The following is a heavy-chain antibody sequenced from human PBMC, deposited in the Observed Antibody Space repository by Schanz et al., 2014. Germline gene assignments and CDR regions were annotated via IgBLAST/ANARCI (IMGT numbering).Heavy chain of an antibody. V-gene: IGHV3-21*01. D-gene: IGHD4-17*01. J-gene: IGHJ4*02. CDR3: ARPRFDYGEVDY. Sequence: VQLVESGGGVVQFGRSLRLSCVASGFTFSSYGMHWVRQAPGKGLEWVSSISSSGSYIHYADSVKGRFTISRDRFQNTLYLRMSSLRAEDTAVYYCARPRFDYGEVDYWGQGTLVTVSS. CDR2: ISSSGSYI. CDR1: GFTFSSYG.